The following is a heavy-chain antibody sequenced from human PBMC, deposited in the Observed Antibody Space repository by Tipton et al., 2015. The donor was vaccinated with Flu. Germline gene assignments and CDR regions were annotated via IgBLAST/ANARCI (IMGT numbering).Heavy chain of an antibody. CDR2: IYYSGST. CDR3: ARDPGEWEARGAFDI. Sequence: TLSLTCTVSGGSISSGGYYWSWIRQHPGKGLEWIGYIYYSGSTYYNPSLKSRVTISVDTSKNQFSLKLSSVTAADTAVYYCARDPGEWEARGAFDIWGQGTMVTVSS. V-gene: IGHV4-31*03. D-gene: IGHD1-26*01. CDR1: GGSISSGGYY. J-gene: IGHJ3*02.